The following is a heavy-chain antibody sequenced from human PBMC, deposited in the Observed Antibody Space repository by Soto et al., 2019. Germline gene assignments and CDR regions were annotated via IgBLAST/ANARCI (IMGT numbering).Heavy chain of an antibody. D-gene: IGHD6-13*01. J-gene: IGHJ6*02. Sequence: SVKVSCKASGGTFSSYAISWVRQAPGQGLEWMGGIIPIFGTANYAQKFQGRVTITADESTSTAYMELSSLRSEDTAVYYCARGGEQQLGPDGYYYGMDVWGQGTTVTVSS. CDR1: GGTFSSYA. CDR2: IIPIFGTA. CDR3: ARGGEQQLGPDGYYYGMDV. V-gene: IGHV1-69*13.